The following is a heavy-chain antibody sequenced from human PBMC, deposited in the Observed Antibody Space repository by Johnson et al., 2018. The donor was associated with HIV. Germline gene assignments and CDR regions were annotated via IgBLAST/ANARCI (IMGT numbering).Heavy chain of an antibody. CDR3: ARDGGSTRGDAFDI. J-gene: IGHJ3*02. V-gene: IGHV3-30*02. Sequence: QVQLVESGGGVVQPGGSLRLSCAASGFTFNTYGMQWVRQAPGKGLEWVAFIRYDGSNKYYADSVKGRFTISRDNSKNTLYLQMNSLRAEDTAVYYCARDGGSTRGDAFDIWGQGTMVAVSS. CDR2: IRYDGSNK. D-gene: IGHD1-26*01. CDR1: GFTFNTYG.